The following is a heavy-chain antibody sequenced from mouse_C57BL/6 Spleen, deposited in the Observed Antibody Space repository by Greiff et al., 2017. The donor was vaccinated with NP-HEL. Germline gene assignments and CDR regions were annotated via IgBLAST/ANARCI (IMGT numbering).Heavy chain of an antibody. CDR1: GYTFTDYE. V-gene: IGHV1-15*01. CDR2: IDPETGGT. J-gene: IGHJ3*01. Sequence: QVQLQQSGAELVRPGASVTLSCKASGYTFTDYEMHWVKQTPVHGLEWIGAIDPETGGTAYNQKFKGKAILTADKSSSTAYMELRSLTSEDSAVYVCTRDDYGSSYWFAYWGQGTLVTVSA. D-gene: IGHD1-1*01. CDR3: TRDDYGSSYWFAY.